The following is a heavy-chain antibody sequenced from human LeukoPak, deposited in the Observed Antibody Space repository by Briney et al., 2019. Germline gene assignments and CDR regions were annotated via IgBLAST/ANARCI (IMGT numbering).Heavy chain of an antibody. D-gene: IGHD2-15*01. J-gene: IGHJ6*03. CDR3: LVATTGSYYYYYMDV. Sequence: ASVKVSCKASGYTFTGYYMHWVRQAPGQGLEWMGRINPNSGGTNYAQKFQGRVTMTRDTSISTAYMELSRLRSDDTAVSYCLVATTGSYYYYYMDVWGKGTTVTVSS. CDR1: GYTFTGYY. V-gene: IGHV1-2*06. CDR2: INPNSGGT.